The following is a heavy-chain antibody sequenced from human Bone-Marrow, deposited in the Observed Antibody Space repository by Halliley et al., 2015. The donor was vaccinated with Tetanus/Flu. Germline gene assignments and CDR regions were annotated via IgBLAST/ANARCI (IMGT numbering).Heavy chain of an antibody. CDR2: IYPGDSDT. Sequence: MQLVQSGAEVKKPGESLKISCKGSGYSFTTYWIGWVRQVPGQGLELMGLIYPGDSDTWYSPSFQGQVIISADKSVTSAYLQWTTLKASDTAIYYCAALIAASQFTDYWGQGTLVTVSS. J-gene: IGHJ4*02. D-gene: IGHD6-13*01. CDR1: GYSFTTYW. CDR3: AALIAASQFTDY. V-gene: IGHV5-51*01.